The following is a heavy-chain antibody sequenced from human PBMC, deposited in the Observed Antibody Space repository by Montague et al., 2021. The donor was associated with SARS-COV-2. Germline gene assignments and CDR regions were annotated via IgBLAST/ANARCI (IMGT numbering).Heavy chain of an antibody. V-gene: IGHV4-39*02. J-gene: IGHJ3*02. D-gene: IGHD1-1*01. CDR2: IYFTGXT. CDR1: GDSISRGHYF. CDR3: ARWRINNSFDI. Sequence: SETLSLTCSVSGDSISRGHYFWAWIRQPPGMGLEWIGSIYFTGXTXYXXSLKSRVTISIDTSKNHFSLRLSSVTAADSAVFYCARWRINNSFDIWGLGTMITVSS.